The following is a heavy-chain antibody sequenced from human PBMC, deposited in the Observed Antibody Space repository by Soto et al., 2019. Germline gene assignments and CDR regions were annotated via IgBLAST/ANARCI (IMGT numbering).Heavy chain of an antibody. CDR1: GFTFSSYW. CDR2: IKQDGSEK. CDR3: ASGYCSSTSCYTGAFDI. Sequence: GGSLRLSCAASGFTFSSYWMSWVRQAPGKGLEWVANIKQDGSEKYYVDSVKGRFTISRDNAKNSLYLQMNSLRAEDTAVYYCASGYCSSTSCYTGAFDIWGQGTMVTVSS. J-gene: IGHJ3*02. D-gene: IGHD2-2*02. V-gene: IGHV3-7*03.